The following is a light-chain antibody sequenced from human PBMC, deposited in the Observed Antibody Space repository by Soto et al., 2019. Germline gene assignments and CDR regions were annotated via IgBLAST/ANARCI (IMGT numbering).Light chain of an antibody. Sequence: QSVLTQPPSVSEAPGQRVTISCSGSRSNIGDNDVNWYQQLPGKAPKLLIYYDDLLPSGVSARFSGSKSGTSASLAISGLHSEDEADYYCSVWDDSLNGPVFGGGTKLTVL. J-gene: IGLJ2*01. CDR1: RSNIGDND. V-gene: IGLV1-36*01. CDR3: SVWDDSLNGPV. CDR2: YDD.